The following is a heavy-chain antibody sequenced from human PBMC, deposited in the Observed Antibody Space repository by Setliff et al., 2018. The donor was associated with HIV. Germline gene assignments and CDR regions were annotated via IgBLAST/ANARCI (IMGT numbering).Heavy chain of an antibody. D-gene: IGHD3-22*01. CDR3: ARVRIRKGQYYYDSSGYYPRWFDP. J-gene: IGHJ5*02. V-gene: IGHV1-8*02. CDR1: GYTFTSYD. CDR2: MNPNSGHT. Sequence: ASVKVSCKASGYTFTSYDINWVRQATGQGLEWMGWMNPNSGHTGYAQKFQGRVTMTRNTSISTAYMELSSLRSEDTAVYYCARVRIRKGQYYYDSSGYYPRWFDPWGQGTLVTVS.